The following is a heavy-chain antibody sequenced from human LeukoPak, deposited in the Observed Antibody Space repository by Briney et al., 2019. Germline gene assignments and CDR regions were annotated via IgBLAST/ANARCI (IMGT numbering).Heavy chain of an antibody. CDR3: VRERDHYDSSRGGFDI. V-gene: IGHV3-30*04. D-gene: IGHD3-22*01. J-gene: IGHJ3*02. Sequence: GGSLRLSCAASGFTFSNYAIHWVRQSPGKGLEWVAVMSHHRSNKYYADSVMGRFTISRDNSKDTVSLQMNSLRVEDTALYYCVRERDHYDSSRGGFDIWGRGTMVTVSS. CDR1: GFTFSNYA. CDR2: MSHHRSNK.